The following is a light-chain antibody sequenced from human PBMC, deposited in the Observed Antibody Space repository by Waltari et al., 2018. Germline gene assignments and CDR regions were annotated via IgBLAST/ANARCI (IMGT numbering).Light chain of an antibody. CDR3: QQTFTTPWT. CDR1: ESVSMS. J-gene: IGKJ1*01. V-gene: IGKV1-39*01. Sequence: DIQMTQSPSSLSASVGDRVDITCRAAESVSMSLNWFQQKPGKAPNLLVYAASNLQYGVPSRFSVSGSGTHFTLTITSLQPEDFATYYCQQTFTTPWTFGQGTKVEV. CDR2: AAS.